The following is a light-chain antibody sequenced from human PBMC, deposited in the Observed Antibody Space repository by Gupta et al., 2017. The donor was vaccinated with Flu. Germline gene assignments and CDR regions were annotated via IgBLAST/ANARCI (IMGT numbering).Light chain of an antibody. Sequence: QSALTPPASVSGSPGPSIPISCTGSSRDVGTYNYVSWYKQYTGKAHTVMIYEVSNRPAGVSNSFSGSKAGNTASLTISGRQAEDEADYYCTADTSTSTWVFGGGTKLTVL. J-gene: IGLJ3*02. CDR1: SRDVGTYNY. CDR3: TADTSTSTWV. CDR2: EVS. V-gene: IGLV2-14*01.